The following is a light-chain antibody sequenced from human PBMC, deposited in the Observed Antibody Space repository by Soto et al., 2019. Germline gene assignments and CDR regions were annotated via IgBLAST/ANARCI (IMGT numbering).Light chain of an antibody. CDR1: SSDVGGFNY. Sequence: QSVLTQPPSASGSPGQSVTISCSGTSSDVGGFNYVSWYQQHPGRAPKVLIYEVNKRPSGVPDRFSGSKSGSTASLTISGLQAEDEADYYCSSYTSSSTYVFGTGTKVTVL. J-gene: IGLJ1*01. CDR2: EVN. CDR3: SSYTSSSTYV. V-gene: IGLV2-8*01.